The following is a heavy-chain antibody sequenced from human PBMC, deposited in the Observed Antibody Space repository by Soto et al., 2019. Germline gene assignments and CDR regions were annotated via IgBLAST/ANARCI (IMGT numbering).Heavy chain of an antibody. CDR3: ARQSTVTGNYYFDS. D-gene: IGHD2-21*02. CDR1: GASISRRGFY. Sequence: QVQLQESGPGLVKPSQTLSLTCPVSGASISRRGFYLTWIRQRPGKGLEWIGYISYSGSTNYSPSLKSRLNLSIDTSANHFSLKLTSVTAADTAVYYCARQSTVTGNYYFDSWCQGTLVTVAT. CDR2: ISYSGST. V-gene: IGHV4-31*03. J-gene: IGHJ4*02.